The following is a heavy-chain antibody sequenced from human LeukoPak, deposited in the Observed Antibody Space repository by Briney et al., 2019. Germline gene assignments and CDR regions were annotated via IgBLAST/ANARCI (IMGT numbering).Heavy chain of an antibody. D-gene: IGHD3-16*01. CDR2: VHTSGSI. J-gene: IGHJ4*02. Sequence: SETLSLTCTVSVGSFGGVYWNWIRQPPRQGLEWVEYVHTSGSIASNPSLKNRLTFSIDTSKNQVSLRLSSVTAADTAMYYCARRRGGFGEGEFDSWGQGTLVTVSS. V-gene: IGHV4-4*09. CDR3: ARRRGGFGEGEFDS. CDR1: VGSFGGVY.